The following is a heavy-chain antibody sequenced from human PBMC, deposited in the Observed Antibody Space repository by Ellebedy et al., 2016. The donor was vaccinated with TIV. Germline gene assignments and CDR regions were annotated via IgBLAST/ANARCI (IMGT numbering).Heavy chain of an antibody. J-gene: IGHJ4*02. CDR2: INHSGIT. CDR3: ARRCKFVSCYDYVDY. CDR1: GGSFSRYY. Sequence: SETLSLTXAVYGGSFSRYYWSWIRQPPGKGLEWIGEINHSGITNYNPSLKSRVAISVDPSKNQFSLKLSSVTAADTAVYYCARRCKFVSCYDYVDYWGQGTLVTVSS. V-gene: IGHV4-34*01. D-gene: IGHD2-2*01.